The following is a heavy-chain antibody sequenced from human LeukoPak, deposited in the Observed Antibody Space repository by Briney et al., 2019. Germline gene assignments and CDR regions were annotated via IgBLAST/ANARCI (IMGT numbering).Heavy chain of an antibody. CDR2: IYYSGST. V-gene: IGHV4-31*03. CDR3: ARVGESYCGGGSCYSGLFDY. CDR1: GGSISSGGYY. D-gene: IGHD2-15*01. J-gene: IGHJ4*02. Sequence: SETLSLTCTVSGGSISSGGYYWSWIRQHPGKGLEWIGYIYYSGSTYYNPSLKSRVTISVDTSKNQFSLKLSSVTAADTAVYYCARVGESYCGGGSCYSGLFDYWGQGTLVTVSS.